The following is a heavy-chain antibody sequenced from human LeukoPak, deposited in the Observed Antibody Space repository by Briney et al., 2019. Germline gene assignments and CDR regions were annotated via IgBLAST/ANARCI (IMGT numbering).Heavy chain of an antibody. CDR2: IYHSGST. CDR3: ARVAGQWLVMAESDY. V-gene: IGHV4-38-2*01. J-gene: IGHJ4*02. Sequence: SETLSLTCAVSGYSISSGYYWGWIRQPPGKGLEWIGSIYHSGSTYYNPYLKSRVTISVDTSKNQFSLKLSSVTAADTAVYYCARVAGQWLVMAESDYWGQGTLVTVSS. D-gene: IGHD6-19*01. CDR1: GYSISSGYY.